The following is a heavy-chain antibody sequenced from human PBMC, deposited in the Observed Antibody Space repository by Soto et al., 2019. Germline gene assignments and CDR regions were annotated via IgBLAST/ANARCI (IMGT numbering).Heavy chain of an antibody. J-gene: IGHJ4*02. CDR1: GCSISSGGYY. D-gene: IGHD3-9*01. Sequence: PAETLSLTCTVSGCSISSGGYYWSWIRQHRGKGLEWIGYIYYSGSTYYNPSLKSRVTISVDTSKNQFSLTLSSVTAADTAVYYCSRDESDWFFNWGRGTLVPVSS. CDR2: IYYSGST. CDR3: SRDESDWFFN. V-gene: IGHV4-31*03.